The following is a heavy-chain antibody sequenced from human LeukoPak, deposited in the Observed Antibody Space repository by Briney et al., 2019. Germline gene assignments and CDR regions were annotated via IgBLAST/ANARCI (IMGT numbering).Heavy chain of an antibody. Sequence: GGSLRLSCAASGFTFSNYNMNWVRQAPGKGLEWVSSISSSNNYIYYADSVKGRFTISRDNAKNSLYLQMNSLRAEDTAVYYCARRSPNYYFDYWGQGTLVTASS. CDR3: ARRSPNYYFDY. J-gene: IGHJ4*02. CDR1: GFTFSNYN. CDR2: ISSSNNYI. V-gene: IGHV3-21*01.